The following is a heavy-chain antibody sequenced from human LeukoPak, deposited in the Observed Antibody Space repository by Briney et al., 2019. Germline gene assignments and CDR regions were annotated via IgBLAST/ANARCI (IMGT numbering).Heavy chain of an antibody. CDR1: GGSFSGYY. Sequence: SETLSLTCAVYGGSFSGYYWSWIRQPPGKGQEWIGEINHSGSTYYNPSLKSRVTISVGTSKNQFSLKLSSVTAADTAVYYCARDQVRYYDSSGSTPWGQGTLVTVSS. V-gene: IGHV4-34*01. CDR2: INHSGST. D-gene: IGHD3-22*01. CDR3: ARDQVRYYDSSGSTP. J-gene: IGHJ4*02.